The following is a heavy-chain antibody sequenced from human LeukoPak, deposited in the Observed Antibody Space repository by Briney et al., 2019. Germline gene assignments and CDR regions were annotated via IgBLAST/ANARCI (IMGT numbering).Heavy chain of an antibody. CDR1: GFTFSSFA. CDR3: ARAQTFYYDTSGFGLDP. Sequence: GGSLRLSCAASGFTFSSFAMTWVRQAPGKGLEWVSAIVGGGDPTHYADSVRGRFTISRDNSKNTLNLQMNSLRAEDTAVYYCARAQTFYYDTSGFGLDPWGQGTLVTVSS. J-gene: IGHJ5*02. V-gene: IGHV3-23*01. CDR2: IVGGGDPT. D-gene: IGHD3-22*01.